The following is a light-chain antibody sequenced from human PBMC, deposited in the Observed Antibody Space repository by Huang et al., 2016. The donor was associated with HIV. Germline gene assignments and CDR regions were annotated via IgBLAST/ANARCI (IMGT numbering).Light chain of an antibody. CDR3: QQFGSSPPYS. J-gene: IGKJ2*03. CDR2: GAS. Sequence: IVLTQSPDTLSLSPRERATLSCRASQTVTNNYLAWYQQRPGQAPRLLIYGASTRATGIPDRFSGSGSGTDFTLTISRLEPKDFVVYYCQQFGSSPPYSFGQGTKLEIK. V-gene: IGKV3-20*01. CDR1: QTVTNNY.